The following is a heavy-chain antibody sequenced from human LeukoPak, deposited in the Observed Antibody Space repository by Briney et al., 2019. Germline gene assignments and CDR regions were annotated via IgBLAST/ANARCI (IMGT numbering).Heavy chain of an antibody. J-gene: IGHJ5*02. CDR2: ISSRGDYI. CDR3: ARDLGQYYDTSDNWFDP. Sequence: GGSLRLSCAASGFTFSTYTMNWVRQAPGKGLEWVSSISSRGDYIYYADSVKGRFTISRDNAKNPLWLQMNSVTAEDTAVYYCARDLGQYYDTSDNWFDPWGQGTLVTVSS. V-gene: IGHV3-21*01. D-gene: IGHD3-22*01. CDR1: GFTFSTYT.